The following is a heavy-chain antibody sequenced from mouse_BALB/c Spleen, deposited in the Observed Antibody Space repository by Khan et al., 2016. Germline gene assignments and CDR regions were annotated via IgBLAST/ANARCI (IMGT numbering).Heavy chain of an antibody. D-gene: IGHD2-2*01. CDR2: INTYTGEP. Sequence: QIQLVQSGPELKKTGETVKISCKASGYTFTNSGMNWVKQAPGKGLKWVGWINTYTGEPTYADDFKGRFAFSLESSASTAYLQINNLKNEDRTTDFCARGAMVTTGWYFDVGGAGTTVTVSS. CDR3: ARGAMVTTGWYFDV. J-gene: IGHJ1*01. V-gene: IGHV9-1*02. CDR1: GYTFTNSG.